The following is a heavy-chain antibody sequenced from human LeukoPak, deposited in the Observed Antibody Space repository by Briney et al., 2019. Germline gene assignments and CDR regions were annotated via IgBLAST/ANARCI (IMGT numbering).Heavy chain of an antibody. CDR1: GGSFSGNY. J-gene: IGHJ4*02. D-gene: IGHD3-10*01. CDR3: ASFGPFAKAY. CDR2: INHSGST. V-gene: IGHV4-34*01. Sequence: SGTLSLTCAVYGGSFSGNYWSWIRQPPGKGLEWIGEINHSGSTNYNPSLKSRVTISVDTSKNQFSLKLSSVTAADTAVYYCASFGPFAKAYWGQGTLVTVSS.